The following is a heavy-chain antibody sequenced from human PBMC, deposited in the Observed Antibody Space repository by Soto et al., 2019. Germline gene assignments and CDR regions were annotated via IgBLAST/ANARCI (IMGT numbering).Heavy chain of an antibody. CDR1: GGTFSSYA. V-gene: IGHV1-69*01. CDR3: ARDRYDYVWGSYRYQGNYYYYGMDV. D-gene: IGHD3-16*02. CDR2: TIPIFGTA. Sequence: QVQLVQSGAEVKKPGSSVKVSCKASGGTFSSYAISWVRQAPGQGLEWMGGTIPIFGTANYAQKFQGRVTITADESTSTAYMELSSLRSEDTAVYYCARDRYDYVWGSYRYQGNYYYYGMDVWGQGTTVTVSS. J-gene: IGHJ6*02.